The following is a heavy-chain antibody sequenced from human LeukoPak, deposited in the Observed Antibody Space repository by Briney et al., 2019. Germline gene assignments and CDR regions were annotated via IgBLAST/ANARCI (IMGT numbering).Heavy chain of an antibody. CDR1: GFPFSSYW. CDR3: AKPIQLWSNPFDY. Sequence: GGSLRLSCVASGFPFSSYWMTWVRQAPGKGLEWVANIKQDGSKKSYVDSVKGRFTISRDNSKNTLYLQMNSLRAEDTAVYYCAKPIQLWSNPFDYWGQGTLVTVSS. J-gene: IGHJ4*02. D-gene: IGHD5-18*01. CDR2: IKQDGSKK. V-gene: IGHV3-7*03.